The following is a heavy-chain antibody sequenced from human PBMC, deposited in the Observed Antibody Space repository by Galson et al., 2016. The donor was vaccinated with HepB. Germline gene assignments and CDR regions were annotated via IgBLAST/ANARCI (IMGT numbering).Heavy chain of an antibody. V-gene: IGHV1-18*04. Sequence: SVKVSCKASGYRFPTYGISWVRQAPGQGLEWLGWISANSGNTIYAQKFQDRVTMTRDTSASTVYMDLRSLRSADTAGYYCARDVQFRFDYWGQGTLVTVSS. J-gene: IGHJ4*02. CDR1: GYRFPTYG. CDR3: ARDVQFRFDY. D-gene: IGHD4-11*01. CDR2: ISANSGNT.